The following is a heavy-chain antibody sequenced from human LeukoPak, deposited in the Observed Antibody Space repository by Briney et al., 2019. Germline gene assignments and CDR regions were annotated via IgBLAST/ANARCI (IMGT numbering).Heavy chain of an antibody. CDR3: ARDRFTMVRGVIRAQQSHSWFDP. CDR2: INPNSGGT. Sequence: GASVKVSCKASGGTFSSYAISWVRQAPGQGLEWMGWINPNSGGTNYAQKFQGRVTMTRDTSISTAYMELSRLRSDDTAVYYCARDRFTMVRGVIRAQQSHSWFDPWGQGTLVTVSS. CDR1: GGTFSSYA. V-gene: IGHV1-2*02. D-gene: IGHD3-10*01. J-gene: IGHJ5*02.